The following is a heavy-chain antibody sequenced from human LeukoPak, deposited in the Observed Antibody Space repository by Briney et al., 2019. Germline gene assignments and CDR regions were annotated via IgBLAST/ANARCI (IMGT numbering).Heavy chain of an antibody. V-gene: IGHV3-30*03. CDR1: GFTFSSYG. CDR3: ALTGLTGVDY. Sequence: PGGSLRLSCAASGFTFSSYGMHWVRQAPGKGLEWVAVISYDGSNKYYADSVKGRFTISRDNSKNTLYLQMNSLRAEDTAVYYCALTGLTGVDYWGQGTLVTVSS. J-gene: IGHJ4*02. CDR2: ISYDGSNK. D-gene: IGHD3/OR15-3a*01.